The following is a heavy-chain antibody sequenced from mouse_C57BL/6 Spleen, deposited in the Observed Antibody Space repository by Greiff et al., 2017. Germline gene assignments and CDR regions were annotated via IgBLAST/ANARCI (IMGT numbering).Heavy chain of an antibody. J-gene: IGHJ3*01. D-gene: IGHD1-1*01. Sequence: VQLQQSGAELVKPGASVKISCKASGYAFSSYWMNWVKQRPGKGLEWIGQIYPGDGDTNYNGKFKGKATLTADKSSSTAYMQLSSLTSEDSAVYFCARKGYYGSSPPWCAYGGQGTLVTVSA. CDR2: IYPGDGDT. CDR3: ARKGYYGSSPPWCAY. CDR1: GYAFSSYW. V-gene: IGHV1-80*01.